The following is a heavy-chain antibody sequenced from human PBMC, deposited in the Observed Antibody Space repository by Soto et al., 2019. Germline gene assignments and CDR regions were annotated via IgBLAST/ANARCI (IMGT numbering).Heavy chain of an antibody. J-gene: IGHJ3*02. D-gene: IGHD3-22*01. CDR3: TTDLSYYDRAEAFDI. CDR2: IKSKTDGGAT. V-gene: IGHV3-15*01. CDR1: GFTFSNAW. Sequence: LSCAASGFTFSNAWMSWVRQAPGKGLEWVGRIKSKTDGGATDYAAPVKGRFTISRDDSKNTLYLQMNSLKTEDTAVYYCTTDLSYYDRAEAFDIWGQGXMVTV.